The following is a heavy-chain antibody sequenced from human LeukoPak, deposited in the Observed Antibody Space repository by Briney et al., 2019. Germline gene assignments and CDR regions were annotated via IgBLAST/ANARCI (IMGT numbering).Heavy chain of an antibody. V-gene: IGHV3-30-3*01. CDR3: ARSPYDILTGYSYYFDY. D-gene: IGHD3-9*01. Sequence: PGGSLRLSCAASGLTFSSYPMHWVRQAPGKGLEWVAVISYDGSEKHYADPVKGRFTISRDNSKNTLYLQMNSLRAEDTAVYYCARSPYDILTGYSYYFDYWGQGTPVTVSS. J-gene: IGHJ4*02. CDR1: GLTFSSYP. CDR2: ISYDGSEK.